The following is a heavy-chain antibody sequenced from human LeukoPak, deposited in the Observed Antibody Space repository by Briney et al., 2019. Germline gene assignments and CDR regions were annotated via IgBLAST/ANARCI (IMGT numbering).Heavy chain of an antibody. CDR2: INHSGST. Sequence: SETLSLTCAVYGGSFSGYYWSWIRQPPGKGLEWIGEINHSGSTNYNPSLKSRVTISVDTSKNQFSLKLSSVTAADTAAYYCATARDYYGSGSYNYWGQGTLVTVSS. J-gene: IGHJ4*02. CDR1: GGSFSGYY. D-gene: IGHD3-10*01. V-gene: IGHV4-34*01. CDR3: ATARDYYGSGSYNY.